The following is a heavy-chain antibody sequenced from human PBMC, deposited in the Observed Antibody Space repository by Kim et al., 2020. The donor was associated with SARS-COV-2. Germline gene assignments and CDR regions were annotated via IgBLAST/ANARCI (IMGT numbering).Heavy chain of an antibody. J-gene: IGHJ4*02. CDR1: GFTFSSYG. D-gene: IGHD6-13*01. CDR2: ISYDGSNK. CDR3: ARDGSSSSWLGYYFDY. V-gene: IGHV3-33*05. Sequence: GGSLRLSCAASGFTFSSYGMHWVRQAPGKGLEWVAVISYDGSNKYYADSVKGRFTISRDNSKNTLYLQMNSLRAEDTAVYYCARDGSSSSWLGYYFDYWGQGTLVTVSS.